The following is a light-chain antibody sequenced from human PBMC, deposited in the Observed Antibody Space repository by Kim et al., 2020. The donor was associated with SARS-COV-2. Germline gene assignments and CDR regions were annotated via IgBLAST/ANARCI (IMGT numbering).Light chain of an antibody. V-gene: IGKV1-12*01. CDR2: AAS. Sequence: DVQMTQSPSYVSASVGDMITITCRASQGIASWLAWYQQKPGKAPKLLIYAASALQSGVSSRFSGSGSGREFTLTIHSLQPEDVATYFCQQSNNLPITFGQGTRLEIK. CDR3: QQSNNLPIT. J-gene: IGKJ5*01. CDR1: QGIASW.